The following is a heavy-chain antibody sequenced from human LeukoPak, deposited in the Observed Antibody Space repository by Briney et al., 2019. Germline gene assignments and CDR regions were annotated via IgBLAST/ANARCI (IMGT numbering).Heavy chain of an antibody. V-gene: IGHV1-46*01. J-gene: IGHJ6*03. CDR2: INPSGGST. Sequence: ASVKVSCKASGYTLTSYYMHWVRQAPGQGLEWMGIINPSGGSTSYAQKFQGRVTMTRDTSTSTVYMELSSLRSEDTAVYYCARDPASVRNCSSTSCSKYYYYYYMDVWGKGTTVTVSS. CDR3: ARDPASVRNCSSTSCSKYYYYYYMDV. D-gene: IGHD2-2*01. CDR1: GYTLTSYY.